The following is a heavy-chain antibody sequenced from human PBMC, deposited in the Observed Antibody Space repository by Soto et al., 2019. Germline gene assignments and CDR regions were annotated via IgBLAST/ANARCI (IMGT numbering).Heavy chain of an antibody. CDR1: GFIFSAYG. V-gene: IGHV3-30*18. CDR2: ISHGRSTE. CDR3: VKPEGGFYNSSGHYYEDGFDY. J-gene: IGHJ4*02. D-gene: IGHD3-22*01. Sequence: QVQLVESGGGVVQPGRSLRISCAASGFIFSAYGMHWVRQAPGKGLEWVAGISHGRSTEHYADSVKGRFIISRDNAKNTLYLQLQSLKVEDTAVYYCVKPEGGFYNSSGHYYEDGFDYWGQGALVTVTA.